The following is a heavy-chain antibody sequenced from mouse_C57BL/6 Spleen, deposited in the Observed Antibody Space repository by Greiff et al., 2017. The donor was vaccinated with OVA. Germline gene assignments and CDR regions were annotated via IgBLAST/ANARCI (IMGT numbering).Heavy chain of an antibody. CDR2: INPYNGGT. CDR3: ARLGGYYDAMDY. Sequence: EVKLQQSGPVLVKPGASVKMSCKASGYTFTDYYMNWVKQSHGKSLEWIGVINPYNGGTSYNQKFKGKATLTVDKSSSTAYMELNSLTSEDSAVYYCARLGGYYDAMDYWGQGTSVTVSS. D-gene: IGHD2-2*01. V-gene: IGHV1-19*01. J-gene: IGHJ4*01. CDR1: GYTFTDYY.